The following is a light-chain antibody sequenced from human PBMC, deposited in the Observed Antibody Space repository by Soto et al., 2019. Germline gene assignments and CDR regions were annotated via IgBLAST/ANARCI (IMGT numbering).Light chain of an antibody. CDR1: SSNIRAGYD. Sequence: QLVLTQPPSVSGAPGQRVTISCTGSSSNIRAGYDVHWYQQLPGTAPKLLIYGNSNRPSGVPDRFSGSKSGTSASLAITGLQAGDEADYYCQSYDSSLSGRWVFGGGTKLTVL. J-gene: IGLJ3*02. CDR2: GNS. CDR3: QSYDSSLSGRWV. V-gene: IGLV1-40*01.